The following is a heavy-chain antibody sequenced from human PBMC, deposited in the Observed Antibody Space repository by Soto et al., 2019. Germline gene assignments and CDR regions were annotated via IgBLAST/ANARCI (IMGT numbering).Heavy chain of an antibody. V-gene: IGHV1-46*03. CDR2: INPSGGST. CDR1: GYTFTSYY. D-gene: IGHD3-10*01. Sequence: ASMKVSRKASGYTFTSYYIHWVRQAPGQGLEWMGIINPSGGSTSYAQKFQGRVTMTRDTSTSTVYMELSSLRSEDTAVYYCARVRITMVRGVFNWFDPWGQGTLVTVSS. CDR3: ARVRITMVRGVFNWFDP. J-gene: IGHJ5*02.